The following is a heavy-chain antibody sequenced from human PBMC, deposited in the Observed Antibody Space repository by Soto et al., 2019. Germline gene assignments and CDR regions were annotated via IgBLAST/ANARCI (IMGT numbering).Heavy chain of an antibody. D-gene: IGHD3-22*01. CDR3: ARDKRDYYELETWFDP. J-gene: IGHJ5*02. V-gene: IGHV4-30-4*01. CDR1: GGSISSGDYY. CDR2: IYYSGST. Sequence: QVQLQESGPGLVKPSQTLSLTCTVSGGSISSGDYYWSWIRQPPGKGLEWIGYIYYSGSTYYNPPIKSRFTISVDTSKNQFSLKLSSVTAADTAVYYCARDKRDYYELETWFDPWGQGTLVTVSS.